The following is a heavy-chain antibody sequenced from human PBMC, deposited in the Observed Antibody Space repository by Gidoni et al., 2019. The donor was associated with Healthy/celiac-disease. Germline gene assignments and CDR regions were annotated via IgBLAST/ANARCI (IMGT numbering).Heavy chain of an antibody. CDR1: GGSFSGYY. CDR3: ARDRVIDDSSGYYFDY. Sequence: QVQLQQWGAGLLKPSETLSLTCAVYGGSFSGYYWSWIRQPPGKGLEWIGEINHSGSTNYHPSLKSRVTISVDTSKNQFSLKLSSVTAADTAVYYCARDRVIDDSSGYYFDYWGQGTLVTVSS. J-gene: IGHJ4*02. D-gene: IGHD3-22*01. V-gene: IGHV4-34*01. CDR2: INHSGST.